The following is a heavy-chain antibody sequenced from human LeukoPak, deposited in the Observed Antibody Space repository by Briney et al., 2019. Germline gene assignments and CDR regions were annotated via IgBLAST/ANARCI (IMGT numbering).Heavy chain of an antibody. Sequence: GGSLRLSCAASGFTCSSYWMSWVRQAPGKGLEWVANIKQDGSEKYYVDSVKGRFTISRDNAKNSLYLQMNSLRAEDTAVYYCARDYEVGGSWSRGYGMDVWGQGTTVTVSS. CDR1: GFTCSSYW. CDR2: IKQDGSEK. D-gene: IGHD2-15*01. CDR3: ARDYEVGGSWSRGYGMDV. J-gene: IGHJ6*02. V-gene: IGHV3-7*03.